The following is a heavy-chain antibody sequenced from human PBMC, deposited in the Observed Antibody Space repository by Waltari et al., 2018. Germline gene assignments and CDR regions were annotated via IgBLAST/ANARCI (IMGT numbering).Heavy chain of an antibody. CDR3: ARVPRRSVVVAAARHRNYFDY. V-gene: IGHV4-34*01. CDR1: GGSFSGYY. CDR2: INHSGST. Sequence: QVQLQQWGSGLLKPSETLSLTCAVYGGSFSGYYWSWIRQPPGKGLGWIGEINHSGSTNYTPSLKSRVTISVDTSKNQFSLKLSSVTAADTAVYYCARVPRRSVVVAAARHRNYFDYWGQGTLVTVSS. J-gene: IGHJ4*02. D-gene: IGHD2-15*01.